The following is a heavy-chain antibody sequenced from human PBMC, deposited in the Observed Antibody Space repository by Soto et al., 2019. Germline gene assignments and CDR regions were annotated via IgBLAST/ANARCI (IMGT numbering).Heavy chain of an antibody. CDR3: ARGYCSGGSCYHYYYYMDV. J-gene: IGHJ6*03. CDR2: IYYSGST. D-gene: IGHD2-15*01. CDR1: GGSISSYY. Sequence: SETLSLTCTVSGGSISSYYWSWIRQPPGKGLEWIGYIYYSGSTNYNPSLKSRVTISVDTSKNQFSLKLSSVTAADTAVYYCARGYCSGGSCYHYYYYMDVWGKGTTVTVSS. V-gene: IGHV4-59*08.